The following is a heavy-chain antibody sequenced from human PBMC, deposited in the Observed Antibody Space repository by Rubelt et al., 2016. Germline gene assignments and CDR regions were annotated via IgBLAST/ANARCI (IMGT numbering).Heavy chain of an antibody. J-gene: IGHJ6*02. V-gene: IGHV3-7*01. Sequence: VDSVKGRLTISRDNAKNSLYLQMNSLRAEDTAVYYCARDILRFLEWLSQGYYYGMDVWGQGTTVTVSS. D-gene: IGHD3-3*01. CDR3: ARDILRFLEWLSQGYYYGMDV.